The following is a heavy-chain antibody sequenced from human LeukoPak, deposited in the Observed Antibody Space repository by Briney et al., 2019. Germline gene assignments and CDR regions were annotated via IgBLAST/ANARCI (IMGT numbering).Heavy chain of an antibody. V-gene: IGHV3-23*01. J-gene: IGHJ4*02. CDR3: AKDLGHYDSSGYAGDY. CDR2: ISGSGGST. D-gene: IGHD3-22*01. Sequence: GGSLRLSCAASGFTFSSYAMSWVRQAPGKGLEWVSAISGSGGSTYYADSVKGRFTIPRDNSKNTLYLQMNSLRAEDTAVYYCAKDLGHYDSSGYAGDYWGQGTLVTVSS. CDR1: GFTFSSYA.